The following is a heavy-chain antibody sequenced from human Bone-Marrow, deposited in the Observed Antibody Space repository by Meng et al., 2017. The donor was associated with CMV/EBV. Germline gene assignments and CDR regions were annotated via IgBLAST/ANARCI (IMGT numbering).Heavy chain of an antibody. CDR2: IYSSGST. D-gene: IGHD2-8*02. J-gene: IGHJ4*02. Sequence: SETLSLTCTVSGGSISSSTYYWGWIRQPPGKGLEWIGSIYSSGSTYYNPSLKSRVIISVDTSKNQFSLKLSSVTAADTAVHYCARGEGFCTGGACYFDYWGQGTLVTVSS. CDR3: ARGEGFCTGGACYFDY. CDR1: GGSISSSTYY. V-gene: IGHV4-39*07.